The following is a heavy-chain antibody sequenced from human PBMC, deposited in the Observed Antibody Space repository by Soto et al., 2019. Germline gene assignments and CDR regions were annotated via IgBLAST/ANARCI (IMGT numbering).Heavy chain of an antibody. CDR3: ARLQLGGDRMLNWFDP. V-gene: IGHV1-18*01. CDR2: INVYNGDR. CDR1: GYIFTKYG. D-gene: IGHD2-21*02. J-gene: IGHJ5*02. Sequence: QVRVVQSGPELKKPGASVKVSCKAQGYIFTKYGIGWVRQAPGHGLEWMGLINVYNGDRKVAQKFQDIVSMTTDTATDTAYMELKSLRSGDTAGYYCARLQLGGDRMLNWFDPWGQGTLVTVSS.